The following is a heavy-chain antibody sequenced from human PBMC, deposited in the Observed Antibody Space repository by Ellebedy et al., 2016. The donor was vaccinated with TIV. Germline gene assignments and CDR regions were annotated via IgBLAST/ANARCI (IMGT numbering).Heavy chain of an antibody. Sequence: GESLKISXAASGLTFSSYGMHWLRKAPGKGLEWVAVISYDGSNKYYADSVKGRFTISRDNSKNTLYLQMNSLRAEDTAVYYYANVAARPGEWYFDYWGQGTLVTVSS. CDR2: ISYDGSNK. D-gene: IGHD6-6*01. V-gene: IGHV3-30*18. CDR3: ANVAARPGEWYFDY. CDR1: GLTFSSYG. J-gene: IGHJ4*02.